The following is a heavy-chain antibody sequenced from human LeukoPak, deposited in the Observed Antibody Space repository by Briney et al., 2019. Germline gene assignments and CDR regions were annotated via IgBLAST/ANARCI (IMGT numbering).Heavy chain of an antibody. J-gene: IGHJ4*02. V-gene: IGHV3-21*01. CDR3: ARAGYSYGYGTDY. CDR1: GFTFSSYS. CDR2: ISSSSSYI. Sequence: GGSLRLSCAASGFTFSSYSMNWVRQAPGKGLEWVSSISSSSSYIYYADSVKGRFTISRDNAKNSLYLQMNSLRAEDTAVYYCARAGYSYGYGTDYWGQGTLVTVSS. D-gene: IGHD5-18*01.